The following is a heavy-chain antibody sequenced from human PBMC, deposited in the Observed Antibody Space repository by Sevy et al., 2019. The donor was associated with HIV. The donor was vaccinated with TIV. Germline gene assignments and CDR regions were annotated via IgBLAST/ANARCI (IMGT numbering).Heavy chain of an antibody. CDR3: AREQETGSYYFMPFQY. V-gene: IGHV4-38-2*02. CDR1: GYSISSGYY. Sequence: SETLSLTCAVSGYSISSGYYWGWIRQPPGKGLEWIGSIYHSGSTYYNPSLKSRVTISVDTSKNQFSLKLSSVTAADTAVYYCAREQETGSYYFMPFQYWGQGTLVTVSS. CDR2: IYHSGST. D-gene: IGHD1-26*01. J-gene: IGHJ4*02.